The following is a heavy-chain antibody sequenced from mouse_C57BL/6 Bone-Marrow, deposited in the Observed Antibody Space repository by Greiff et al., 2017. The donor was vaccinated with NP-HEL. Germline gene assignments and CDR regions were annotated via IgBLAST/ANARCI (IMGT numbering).Heavy chain of an antibody. CDR3: ARGTYQFYYYAMDY. V-gene: IGHV3-8*01. CDR1: GYSITSDY. D-gene: IGHD5-1*01. J-gene: IGHJ4*01. Sequence: EVQLQESGPGLAKPSQSLSLTCSVTGYSITSDYWNWFRKFPGNKLESLGYISYSGSTYYNPSLQSRISITRDTSNNQYYLQLNSVTTEDTATYDCARGTYQFYYYAMDYWGQGTSVTVSS. CDR2: ISYSGST.